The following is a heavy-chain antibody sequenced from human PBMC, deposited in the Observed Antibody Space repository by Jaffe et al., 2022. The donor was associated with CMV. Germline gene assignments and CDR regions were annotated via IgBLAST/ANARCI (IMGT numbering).Heavy chain of an antibody. Sequence: QVQLQESGPGLVKPSETLSLTCTVSGGSISSYYWSWIRQPPGKGLEWIGYIYYSGSTNYNPSLKSRVTISVDTSKNQFSLKLSSVTAADTAVYYCARMVTANWFDPWGQGTLVTVSS. V-gene: IGHV4-59*01. CDR3: ARMVTANWFDP. CDR1: GGSISSYY. CDR2: IYYSGST. J-gene: IGHJ5*02. D-gene: IGHD2-21*02.